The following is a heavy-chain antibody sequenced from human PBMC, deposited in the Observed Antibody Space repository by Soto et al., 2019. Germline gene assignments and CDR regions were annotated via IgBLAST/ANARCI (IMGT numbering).Heavy chain of an antibody. CDR2: IWYDGSNK. V-gene: IGHV3-33*01. CDR1: GFTFSSYG. CDR3: ARGGQQLLYFDY. Sequence: QVQLVESGGGVVQPGRSLRLSCAASGFTFSSYGMHWVRQAPGKGLEWVAVIWYDGSNKYYADSVKGRFTISRDNSKNTLYLQMNSLRAEDTAVYYCARGGQQLLYFDYWGQGTLVTVSS. D-gene: IGHD6-13*01. J-gene: IGHJ4*02.